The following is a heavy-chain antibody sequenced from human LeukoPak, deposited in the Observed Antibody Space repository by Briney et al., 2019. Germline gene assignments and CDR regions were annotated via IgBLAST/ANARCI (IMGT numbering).Heavy chain of an antibody. CDR3: ARALYYYDSSGYGPGFDY. V-gene: IGHV3-30-3*01. CDR1: GFTFSSYA. Sequence: GGSLRLSCAVSGFTFSSYAMHWVRQAPGKGLEWVAVISYDGINKYYADSVKGRFTISRDNSKNTLYLQMNSLRAEDTAVYYCARALYYYDSSGYGPGFDYWGQGTLVTVS. J-gene: IGHJ4*02. CDR2: ISYDGINK. D-gene: IGHD3-22*01.